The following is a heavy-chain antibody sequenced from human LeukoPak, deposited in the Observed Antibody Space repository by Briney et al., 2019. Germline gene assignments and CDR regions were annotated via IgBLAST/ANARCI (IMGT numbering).Heavy chain of an antibody. V-gene: IGHV4-30-4*08. J-gene: IGHJ5*02. CDR3: TGESTNQNH. D-gene: IGHD1-1*01. CDR2: IYCSGST. Sequence: PSETLSLTCTVSGGSISSGDYYWSWISQPPGKGLVWTGYIYCSGSTYYNPSLKSRVTIAVDTSKNQFSLRQSSVTAADTAVYYCTGESTNQNHWGQGTLVTVSS. CDR1: GGSISSGDYY.